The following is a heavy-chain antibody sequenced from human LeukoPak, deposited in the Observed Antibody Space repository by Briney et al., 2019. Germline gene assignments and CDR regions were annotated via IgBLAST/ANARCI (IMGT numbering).Heavy chain of an antibody. J-gene: IGHJ6*02. D-gene: IGHD6-19*01. Sequence: GGSLRLSCAASGFTFSSYAMNWVRQAPGKGLEWVSAISGSGGSTYYADSVKGRFTISRDNSKNTLYLQMNSLRAEDTAVYYCAKKGQWLVYYYYYYGMDVWGQGTTVTVSS. CDR2: ISGSGGST. CDR3: AKKGQWLVYYYYYYGMDV. V-gene: IGHV3-23*01. CDR1: GFTFSSYA.